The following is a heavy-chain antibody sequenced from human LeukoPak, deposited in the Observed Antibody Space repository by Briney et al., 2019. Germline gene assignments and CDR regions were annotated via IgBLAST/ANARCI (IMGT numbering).Heavy chain of an antibody. J-gene: IGHJ4*02. D-gene: IGHD2-2*01. V-gene: IGHV3-74*01. CDR2: INSDGSST. CDR3: ARRVVVPAAPYYFDY. Sequence: GGSLRLSCAASGFVFSSYWMHWVRQAPGKGVVWVSRINSDGSSTSYADSVKGLFTISRDNAKNTLYLQMNSLRAEDTAVYYCARRVVVPAAPYYFDYWGQGTLVTVSS. CDR1: GFVFSSYW.